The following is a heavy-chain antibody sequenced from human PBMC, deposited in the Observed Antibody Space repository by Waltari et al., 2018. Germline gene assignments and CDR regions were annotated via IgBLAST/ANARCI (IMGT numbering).Heavy chain of an antibody. J-gene: IGHJ4*02. D-gene: IGHD6-19*01. CDR2: ISYSGST. CDR1: GGSTSNYY. CDR3: ARGHPGGWVDY. Sequence: QVQLQESGPGLVQPSETLSLTCTVSGGSTSNYYWSWIRQPPGKGLEWIGYISYSGSTNYIPSLKSRVTISLDTSKNQFSLRLSSVTAADTAVYYCARGHPGGWVDYWGQGTLVTVSS. V-gene: IGHV4-59*01.